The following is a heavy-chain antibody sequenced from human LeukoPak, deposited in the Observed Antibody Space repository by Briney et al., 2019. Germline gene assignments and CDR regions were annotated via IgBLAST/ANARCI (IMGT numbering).Heavy chain of an antibody. Sequence: GGSLRLSCATSGFTFSSYAMSWVRQAPGKGLEWVGRIKRIIDGGTTDYAAPVKGRFTVSRDDSINTLYLQMSSLKTEDTAVYYCAAQGGSGDLRYWGQGTLVTVSS. CDR2: IKRIIDGGTT. CDR1: GFTFSSYA. J-gene: IGHJ4*02. D-gene: IGHD4-17*01. CDR3: AAQGGSGDLRY. V-gene: IGHV3-15*01.